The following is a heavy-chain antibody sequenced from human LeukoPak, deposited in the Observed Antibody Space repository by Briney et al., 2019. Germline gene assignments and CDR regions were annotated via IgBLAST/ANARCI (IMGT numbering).Heavy chain of an antibody. CDR2: IGISSGNT. D-gene: IGHD5/OR15-5a*01. V-gene: IGHV3-48*01. Sequence: GGALRLSCAASGLNFIDYSMNRVRQAPGKGLEGISYIGISSGNTKYADSVKGRFTISRDKARNSLYLQMNSLRVEDTAMYYCARDHLYAFDNWGHGTLVTVSS. CDR1: GLNFIDYS. CDR3: ARDHLYAFDN. J-gene: IGHJ4*01.